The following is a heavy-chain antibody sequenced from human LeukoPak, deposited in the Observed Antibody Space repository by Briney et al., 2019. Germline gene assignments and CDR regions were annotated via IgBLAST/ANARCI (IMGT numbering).Heavy chain of an antibody. CDR2: IDWDDDK. J-gene: IGHJ6*02. CDR1: GFSLSTSGVC. D-gene: IGHD6-13*01. V-gene: IGHV2-70*11. Sequence: SGPTLVNPTQTLTLTCTFSGFSLSTSGVCVSWIRQPPGKALEWLARIDWDDDKYYSTSLKTRLTISKDTSKNQVVLTMTNMDPVDTATYYCATSSGSYSSSQPALSYYYGMDVWGQGTTVTVSS. CDR3: ATSSGSYSSSQPALSYYYGMDV.